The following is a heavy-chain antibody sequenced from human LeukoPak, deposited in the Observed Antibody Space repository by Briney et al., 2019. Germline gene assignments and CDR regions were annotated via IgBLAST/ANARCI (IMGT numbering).Heavy chain of an antibody. J-gene: IGHJ4*02. V-gene: IGHV3-74*03. Sequence: GGSLRLSCVASGFTFSSHWMHWVRQSPGKGLVWVSRINTDASDTMYADAVKGRFTISRDNAKNTLYLQMNSLRAEDTAVYYCARDRVETDWTYHPIFDFWGRGGLVTVSS. CDR1: GFTFSSHW. D-gene: IGHD1-7*01. CDR3: ARDRVETDWTYHPIFDF. CDR2: INTDASDT.